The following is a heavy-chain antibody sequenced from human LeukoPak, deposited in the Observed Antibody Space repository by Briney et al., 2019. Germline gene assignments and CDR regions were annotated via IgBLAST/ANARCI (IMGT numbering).Heavy chain of an antibody. Sequence: SETLSLTCTVSGGSISSYYWSWIRQRPGKGLEWIGYIYHSGSTYYNPSLKSRVTISVDRSKNQFSLKLSSVTAADTAVYYCAGEPRSLAFWGQGTPVTVSS. CDR2: IYHSGST. J-gene: IGHJ4*02. CDR1: GGSISSYY. D-gene: IGHD3-16*02. V-gene: IGHV4-59*12. CDR3: AGEPRSLAF.